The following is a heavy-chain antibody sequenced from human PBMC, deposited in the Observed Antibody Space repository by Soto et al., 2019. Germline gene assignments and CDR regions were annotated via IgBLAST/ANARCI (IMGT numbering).Heavy chain of an antibody. CDR3: VRGNTGYGNFYS. Sequence: PGGSLRLACAASGFSFSGFWMHWVRQAPGKGLVWVSGVFTYVSTTYYADSVKGRFTISRDHAKSTLYVQMNSLRDEDTGVYYCVRGNTGYGNFYSWGQGTLVTVSS. D-gene: IGHD5-12*01. V-gene: IGHV3-74*01. CDR2: VFTYVSTT. J-gene: IGHJ4*02. CDR1: GFSFSGFW.